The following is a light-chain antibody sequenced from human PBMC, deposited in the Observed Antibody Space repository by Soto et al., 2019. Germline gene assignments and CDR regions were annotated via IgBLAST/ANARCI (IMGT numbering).Light chain of an antibody. V-gene: IGKV3-15*01. CDR2: GAS. CDR3: QQYHNWPIYT. J-gene: IGKJ2*01. CDR1: QSVSIN. Sequence: EIVLTQSPATLSVSPGETATLSCRASQSVSINLAWYQQKPGQAPRVLIYGASTRATGIPARCSGSGSGTEFTLTISSLQSEDFAVYYCQQYHNWPIYTFGQGTKLEIK.